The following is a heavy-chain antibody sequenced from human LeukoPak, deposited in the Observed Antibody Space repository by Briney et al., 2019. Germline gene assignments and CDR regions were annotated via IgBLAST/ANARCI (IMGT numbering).Heavy chain of an antibody. V-gene: IGHV3-30*02. CDR1: GFTFSSYG. D-gene: IGHD3-10*01. CDR3: AKDGSTASITMVRGVITIPYYFDY. CDR2: IRYDGSNK. J-gene: IGHJ4*02. Sequence: GGSLRLSCAASGFTFSSYGMHWVRQAPGKGLEWVAFIRYDGSNKYYADSVKGRFTISRDNSKNTLYLQMNSLRAEDTAVYYCAKDGSTASITMVRGVITIPYYFDYWGQGTLVTVSS.